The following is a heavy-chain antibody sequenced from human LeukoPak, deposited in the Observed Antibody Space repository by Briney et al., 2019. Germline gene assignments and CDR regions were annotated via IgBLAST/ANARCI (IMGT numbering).Heavy chain of an antibody. Sequence: SETLSLTCTVSGGSISSYYWSWIRQPAGKGLDWIGRIYTSGSTNYNPSLKSRVTMSVDTSKNQFSLKLSSVTAADTAVYYCAREHSRSPARSWYQYFDLWGRGTLVTVSS. V-gene: IGHV4-4*07. D-gene: IGHD6-13*01. CDR1: GGSISSYY. CDR3: AREHSRSPARSWYQYFDL. J-gene: IGHJ2*01. CDR2: IYTSGST.